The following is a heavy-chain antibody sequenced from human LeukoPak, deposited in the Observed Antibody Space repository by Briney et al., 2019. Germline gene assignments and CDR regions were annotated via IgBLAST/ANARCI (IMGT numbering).Heavy chain of an antibody. V-gene: IGHV3-21*01. J-gene: IGHJ3*02. CDR3: ARGRTIFGVVSAFDI. CDR1: GGSISSYY. D-gene: IGHD3-3*01. Sequence: ETLSLTCTVSGGSISSYYWSWIRQPPGKGLEWVSSISSSSSYIYYADSVKGRFTISRDNAKNSLYLQMNSLRAEDTAVYYCARGRTIFGVVSAFDIWGQGTMVTVSS. CDR2: ISSSSSYI.